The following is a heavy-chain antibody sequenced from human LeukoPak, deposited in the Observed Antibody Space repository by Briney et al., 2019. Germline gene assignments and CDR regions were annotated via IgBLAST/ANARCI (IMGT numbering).Heavy chain of an antibody. D-gene: IGHD6-19*01. Sequence: GGSLRLSCAASGFIFNNYGLIWVRQAPGKGLEWVSAISNDGGGIQYAAFVEGRFTISRDNSKKTLFLHMSSPRAEDTALYYCAKGSSGYFADLWGQGTLVTVSS. J-gene: IGHJ5*02. CDR3: AKGSSGYFADL. V-gene: IGHV3-23*01. CDR2: ISNDGGGI. CDR1: GFIFNNYG.